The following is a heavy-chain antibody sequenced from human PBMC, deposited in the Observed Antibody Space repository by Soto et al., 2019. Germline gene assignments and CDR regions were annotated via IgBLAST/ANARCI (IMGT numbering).Heavy chain of an antibody. Sequence: HPGGSLRLSCAASGFTFSSYGMHWVRQAPGKGLEWVAVISYDGSNKYYADSVKGRFTISRDNSKNTLYLQMNSLRAEDTAVYYCAKSPLSSGRYNWFDPWGQGTLVTVSS. V-gene: IGHV3-30*18. CDR2: ISYDGSNK. CDR1: GFTFSSYG. J-gene: IGHJ5*02. CDR3: AKSPLSSGRYNWFDP. D-gene: IGHD2-15*01.